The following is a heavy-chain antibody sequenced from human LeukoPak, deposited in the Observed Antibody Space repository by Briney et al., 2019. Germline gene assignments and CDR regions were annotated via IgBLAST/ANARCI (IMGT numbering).Heavy chain of an antibody. D-gene: IGHD6-19*01. J-gene: IGHJ6*03. CDR2: IYYSGST. CDR1: GGSISSYY. Sequence: SETLSLTCTVSGGSISSYYWSWIRQPAGKGLEWIGSIYYSGSTYYNPSLKSRVTISVDTSKNQFSLKPSSVTAAHTAVYYCARVHHGSGWDIDYWGKGTTVTVSS. V-gene: IGHV4-4*07. CDR3: ARVHHGSGWDIDY.